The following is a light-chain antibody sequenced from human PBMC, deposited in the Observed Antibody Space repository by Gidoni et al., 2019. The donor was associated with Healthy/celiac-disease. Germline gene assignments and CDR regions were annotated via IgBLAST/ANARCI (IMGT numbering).Light chain of an antibody. V-gene: IGLV6-57*01. CDR2: EDN. Sequence: NFMLTQPHSLSESPGQTVTISCTRSSGSSASNYVQWYQQRPGSSPTTVIYEDNQRPSGVPDRFSGSIDSSSNSASLTISGLKTEDEADYYCQSYDSSIRVFGGGTKLTVL. CDR1: SGSSASNY. CDR3: QSYDSSIRV. J-gene: IGLJ3*02.